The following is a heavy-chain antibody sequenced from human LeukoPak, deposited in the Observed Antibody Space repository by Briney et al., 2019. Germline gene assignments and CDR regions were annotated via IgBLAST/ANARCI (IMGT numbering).Heavy chain of an antibody. V-gene: IGHV3-23*01. CDR2: ISGSGGST. D-gene: IGHD6-19*01. CDR3: ARDADSSGWRGLGDYYYGMDV. Sequence: PGGSLRLSCAASGFIVSRNYMSWVRQAPGKGLEWVSAISGSGGSTYYADSVKGRFTISGDNSKNTLYLQMNSLRAEDTAVYYCARDADSSGWRGLGDYYYGMDVWGQGTTVTVSS. J-gene: IGHJ6*02. CDR1: GFIVSRNY.